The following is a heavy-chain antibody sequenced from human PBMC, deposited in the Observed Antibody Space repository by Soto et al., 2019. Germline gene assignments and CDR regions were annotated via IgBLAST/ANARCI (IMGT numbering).Heavy chain of an antibody. CDR3: ARDLSWGSNWYYYMDV. V-gene: IGHV3-48*01. CDR1: GFILSDCA. J-gene: IGHJ6*03. Sequence: EVQLVESGGGLVQPGGSLRLSCATSGFILSDCAMNWVRQAPGKGLEWVSYISSSSSVIDYADPEKGRCTVSRDNARNSLYLQMNSLRAEDTAVYYCARDLSWGSNWYYYMDVWGKGTTVTVSS. CDR2: ISSSSSVI. D-gene: IGHD7-27*01.